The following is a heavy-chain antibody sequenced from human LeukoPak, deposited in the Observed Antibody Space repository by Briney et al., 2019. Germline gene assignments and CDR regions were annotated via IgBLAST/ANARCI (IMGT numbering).Heavy chain of an antibody. V-gene: IGHV1-8*01. CDR2: MNPNSGNT. CDR1: GYTFTSYD. J-gene: IGHJ5*02. CDR3: ARWVVELRGSWFDP. D-gene: IGHD1-7*01. Sequence: ASVKVSCKASGYTFTSYDINWVRQATEQGLEWMGWMNPNSGNTGYAQKFQGRVTMTRNTSISTAYMELSSLRSEDTAVYYCARWVVELRGSWFDPWGQGSLVTVSS.